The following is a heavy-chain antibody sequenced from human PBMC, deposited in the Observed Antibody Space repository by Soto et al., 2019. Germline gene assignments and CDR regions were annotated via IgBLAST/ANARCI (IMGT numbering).Heavy chain of an antibody. CDR2: INPNSGGT. CDR1: GYTFTGYY. CDR3: ARDLYYGSGSYDY. Sequence: GASVKVSCKASGYTFTGYYMHWVRQAPGQGLEWMGWINPNSGGTNYAQKFQGWVTMTRDTSISTAYMELSRLRSDDTAVYYCARDLYYGSGSYDYWGQGTLVTVSS. D-gene: IGHD3-10*01. V-gene: IGHV1-2*04. J-gene: IGHJ4*02.